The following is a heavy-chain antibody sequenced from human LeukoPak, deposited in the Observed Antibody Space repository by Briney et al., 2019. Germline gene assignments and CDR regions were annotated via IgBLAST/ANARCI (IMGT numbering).Heavy chain of an antibody. Sequence: GGSLRLFCAASGFTFSSYEMNWVRQAPGKVLEWVSYISTTGSSIYYADSVKGRFTISRDNVKNLLYLQMNSLRAEDTAVYYCARVQRGIAVALDYWGQGTLATVSS. CDR3: ARVQRGIAVALDY. D-gene: IGHD6-19*01. V-gene: IGHV3-48*03. J-gene: IGHJ4*02. CDR2: ISTTGSSI. CDR1: GFTFSSYE.